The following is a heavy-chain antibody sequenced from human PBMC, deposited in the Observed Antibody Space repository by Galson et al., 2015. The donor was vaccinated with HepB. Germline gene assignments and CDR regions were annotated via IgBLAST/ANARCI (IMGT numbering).Heavy chain of an antibody. Sequence: SVKVSCKASGYTFTSYGIGWVRQAPGQGLEWMGWISAYNGNTNYAQKLQGRVTMTTDTSTSTAYMELRSLRSDDTAVYYCARLFPLPRHSDHSSSWYTPPYYYYMDVWGKGTTVTVSS. CDR2: ISAYNGNT. D-gene: IGHD6-13*01. V-gene: IGHV1-18*01. CDR3: ARLFPLPRHSDHSSSWYTPPYYYYMDV. CDR1: GYTFTSYG. J-gene: IGHJ6*03.